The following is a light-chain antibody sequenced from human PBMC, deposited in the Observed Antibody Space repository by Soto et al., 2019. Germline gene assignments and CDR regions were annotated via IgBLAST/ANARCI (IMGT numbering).Light chain of an antibody. V-gene: IGKV1-39*01. CDR3: QHSTTWT. CDR2: AAS. CDR1: QSIDNF. Sequence: DIQMTQSPSSLSASVGDRVTITCRPSQSIDNFLNWYQQKPGKAPNLLIYAASSLQSGVSSRFSGSGSGTDFTLTISSLQPEDSATYSCQHSTTWTFGQGTKVDI. J-gene: IGKJ1*01.